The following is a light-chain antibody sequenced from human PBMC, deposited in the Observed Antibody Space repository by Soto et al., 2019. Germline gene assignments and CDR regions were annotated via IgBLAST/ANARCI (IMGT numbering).Light chain of an antibody. J-gene: IGKJ4*01. CDR3: QQHSDWRRT. V-gene: IGKV3-11*01. CDR2: DAS. Sequence: EIVLTQSPATLSLSPGERATLSCRASQSVTTYLAWYRQKPGQAPRLLIYDASNRATAIPARFSGSGAGTDFSLTISSLEPEDFAVYYCQQHSDWRRTFGGGTKVEIK. CDR1: QSVTTY.